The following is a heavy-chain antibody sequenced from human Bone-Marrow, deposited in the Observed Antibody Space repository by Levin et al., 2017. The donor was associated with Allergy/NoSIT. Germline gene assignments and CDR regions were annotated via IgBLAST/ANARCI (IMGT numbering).Heavy chain of an antibody. V-gene: IGHV1-18*01. CDR3: ARGHFPYYYYGMDV. CDR2: VSAYSGNT. J-gene: IGHJ6*02. CDR1: GYTFTTYG. Sequence: ASVKVSCKASGYTFTTYGLTWVRQAPGQGLEWMGWVSAYSGNTNYALNLQDRVTMTTDTATNTAHMELTNLRSDDTAIYYCARGHFPYYYYGMDVWGQGTTVVVSS.